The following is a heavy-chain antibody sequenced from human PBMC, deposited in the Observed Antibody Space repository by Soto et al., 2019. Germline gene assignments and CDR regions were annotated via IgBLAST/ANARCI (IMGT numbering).Heavy chain of an antibody. CDR3: ARGLFEY. CDR2: INHSGST. CDR1: GGSFSGYY. V-gene: IGHV4-34*01. Sequence: PSETLSLTCAVYGGSFSGYYWSWIRQPPGKGLEWIGEINHSGSTNYNPSLKSRVTISVDTSKNQFSLKLSSVTAADTAVYYCARGLFEYWGQGTLVTVS. J-gene: IGHJ4*02.